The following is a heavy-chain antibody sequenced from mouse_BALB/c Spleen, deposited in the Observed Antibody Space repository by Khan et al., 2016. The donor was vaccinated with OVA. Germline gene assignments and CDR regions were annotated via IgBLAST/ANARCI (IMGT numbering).Heavy chain of an antibody. Sequence: QVQLQQPGTELVRPGTSVKLSCKASGYTFTSYWMNWIKQRPEQGLEWIGRIDPYDSETHYNQKFKDKATLNVEKSSNKAYMQITILTSEDSAVYYCARNPFGYWGQGTLVTVSA. J-gene: IGHJ3*01. CDR1: GYTFTSYW. CDR2: IDPYDSET. V-gene: IGHV1-52*01. CDR3: ARNPFGY.